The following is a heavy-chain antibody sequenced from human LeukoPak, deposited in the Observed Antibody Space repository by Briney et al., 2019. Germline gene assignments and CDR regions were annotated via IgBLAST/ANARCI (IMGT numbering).Heavy chain of an antibody. Sequence: GASVKVSCKASGGTFSSYAISWVRQAPGQGLEWMGGIIPIFGTANYAQKFQGRVTMTRDMSTSTVYMELSSLRSEDTAVYYCAREKGSSSRYFRDYYMDVWGKGTTVTVSS. J-gene: IGHJ6*03. CDR2: IIPIFGTA. CDR1: GGTFSSYA. V-gene: IGHV1-69*05. D-gene: IGHD6-13*01. CDR3: AREKGSSSRYFRDYYMDV.